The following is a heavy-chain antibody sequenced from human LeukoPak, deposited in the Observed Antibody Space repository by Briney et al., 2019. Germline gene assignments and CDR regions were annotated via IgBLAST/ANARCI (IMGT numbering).Heavy chain of an antibody. CDR3: ARLLGYCSGGSCYPRWFAP. D-gene: IGHD2-15*01. CDR1: GGSISSYY. V-gene: IGHV4-59*08. CDR2: IYYSGST. J-gene: IGHJ5*02. Sequence: SETLSLTCTVSGGSISSYYWSWIRQPPGKELEWIGYIYYSGSTNYNPSLKSRVTISVDTSKNQFSLKLSSVTAADTAVYYCARLLGYCSGGSCYPRWFAPWGQGTLVTVSS.